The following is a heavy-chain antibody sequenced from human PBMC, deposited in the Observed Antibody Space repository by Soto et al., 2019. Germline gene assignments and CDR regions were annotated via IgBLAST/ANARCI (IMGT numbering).Heavy chain of an antibody. Sequence: ASVKVSCKASGYTFMNYGISWVRQAPGQGLEWMGWIFPYSGNTKYAQKVQGRVTMTTDTSTSTAYMEVRSLRSDDTAVYYCARGQPSYETFYDYWGQGTLVTVSS. CDR2: IFPYSGNT. CDR3: ARGQPSYETFYDY. V-gene: IGHV1-18*01. J-gene: IGHJ4*02. D-gene: IGHD3-16*01. CDR1: GYTFMNYG.